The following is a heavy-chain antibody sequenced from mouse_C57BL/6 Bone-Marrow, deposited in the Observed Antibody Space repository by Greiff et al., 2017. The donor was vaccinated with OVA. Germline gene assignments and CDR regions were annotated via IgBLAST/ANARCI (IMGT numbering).Heavy chain of an antibody. Sequence: VKLQESGAELARPGASVKMSCKACGYTFTSYTIHWVKQRPGQGLEWIGYIDPTNDYTNYNQKFKGKATLTADKSSSTAYMQLSSLTSEDSAVYYCTRGYYFDYWGQGTTLTVSS. CDR1: GYTFTSYT. CDR2: IDPTNDYT. CDR3: TRGYYFDY. V-gene: IGHV1-4*01. J-gene: IGHJ2*01.